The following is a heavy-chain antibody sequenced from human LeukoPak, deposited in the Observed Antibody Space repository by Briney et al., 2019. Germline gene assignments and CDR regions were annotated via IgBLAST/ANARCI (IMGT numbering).Heavy chain of an antibody. J-gene: IGHJ6*02. CDR2: IRSKANSYAT. D-gene: IGHD1-26*01. CDR1: GFTFSGSA. CDR3: TSGKGSGRYWANDYYYGMDV. V-gene: IGHV3-73*01. Sequence: GGSLRLSCAATGFTFSGSAMHWVRQASGKGLEWVGRIRSKANSYATAYAASVKGRFTISRDDSKNTAYLQMNSLKTEDTAVYYCTSGKGSGRYWANDYYYGMDVWGQGTTVTVSS.